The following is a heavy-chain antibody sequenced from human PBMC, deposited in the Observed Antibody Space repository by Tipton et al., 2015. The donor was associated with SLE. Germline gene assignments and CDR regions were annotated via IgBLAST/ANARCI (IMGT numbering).Heavy chain of an antibody. CDR3: TRLSTVTIHDTFDI. V-gene: IGHV4-59*11. Sequence: TLSLTCNVSGGSISSHYWSWIRQPPGKGLEWIGNIYFSGTTSYNPSLKSRVLISVDTSNNQFSLKLSSMTAADTAMYYCTRLSTVTIHDTFDIWGQGTMVTVSS. CDR1: GGSISSHY. J-gene: IGHJ3*02. D-gene: IGHD4-17*01. CDR2: IYFSGTT.